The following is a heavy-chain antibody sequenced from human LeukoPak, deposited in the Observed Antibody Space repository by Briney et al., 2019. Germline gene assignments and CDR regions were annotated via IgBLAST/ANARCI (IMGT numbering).Heavy chain of an antibody. CDR1: GFTFNNYA. D-gene: IGHD2-15*01. V-gene: IGHV3-23*01. Sequence: PGGPLRLSCAASGFTFNNYAMSWVRQAPGKGLEGVSAISDSDAGTYYADSVKGRFTISRDNSKNTLYLQMNSLRAEDAAVYYCAKAPLGRCTGVICYYFDYWGQGTLVTVSS. J-gene: IGHJ4*02. CDR2: ISDSDAGT. CDR3: AKAPLGRCTGVICYYFDY.